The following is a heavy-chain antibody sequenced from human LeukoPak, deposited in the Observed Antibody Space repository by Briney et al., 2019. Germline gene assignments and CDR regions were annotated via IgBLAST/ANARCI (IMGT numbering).Heavy chain of an antibody. V-gene: IGHV3-23*01. Sequence: PGGSLRLSCAASGFTFSSYAMSWVRQAPGKGLEWVSAISGSGGSTYYADSVKGRFTISRDNSKNTLYLQMNGLKAEDTAVYYCAKLLYYYDSSGYYFDYWGQGTLVTVSS. J-gene: IGHJ4*02. CDR3: AKLLYYYDSSGYYFDY. CDR1: GFTFSSYA. CDR2: ISGSGGST. D-gene: IGHD3-22*01.